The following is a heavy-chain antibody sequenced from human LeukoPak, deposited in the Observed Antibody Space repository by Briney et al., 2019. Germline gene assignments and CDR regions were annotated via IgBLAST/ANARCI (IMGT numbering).Heavy chain of an antibody. D-gene: IGHD6-13*01. CDR1: GFNFQYAW. V-gene: IGHV3-48*03. CDR2: ISSSGSTI. Sequence: GGSLRLSCAGSGFNFQYAWMTWVRQAPGKGLEWVSYISSSGSTIYYADSVKGRFTISRDNAKNSLYLQMNSLRAEDTAVYYCARAGYSSSWFPNYYYYGMDVWGQGTTVTVSS. J-gene: IGHJ6*02. CDR3: ARAGYSSSWFPNYYYYGMDV.